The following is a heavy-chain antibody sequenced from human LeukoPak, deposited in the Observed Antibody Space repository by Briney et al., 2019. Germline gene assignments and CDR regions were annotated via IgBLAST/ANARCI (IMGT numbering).Heavy chain of an antibody. CDR3: AKSIQWLAGAIDY. J-gene: IGHJ4*02. CDR2: ISYDGSNK. D-gene: IGHD6-19*01. CDR1: GFTFSSYG. Sequence: TGRSLRLSCAASGFTFSSYGMHWVRQAPGKGLEWVAVISYDGSNKYYADSVKGRFTISRDNSKNTLYLQMNSLRAEDTAVYYCAKSIQWLAGAIDYWGQGTLVTVSS. V-gene: IGHV3-30*18.